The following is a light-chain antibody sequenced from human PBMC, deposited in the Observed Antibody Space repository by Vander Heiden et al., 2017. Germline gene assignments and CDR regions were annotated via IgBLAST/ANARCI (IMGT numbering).Light chain of an antibody. CDR3: QQSYSTLGT. V-gene: IGKV1-39*01. Sequence: DIQLTRCPSSLSASVGAGVPLTCPASHLISSYLTWYQQKPGKAPKLLIYAASSLQSGVPSRFSGSGSGTDFTLTISSLQPEDFATYYCQQSYSTLGTFGPGTKVDIK. CDR2: AAS. CDR1: HLISSY. J-gene: IGKJ3*01.